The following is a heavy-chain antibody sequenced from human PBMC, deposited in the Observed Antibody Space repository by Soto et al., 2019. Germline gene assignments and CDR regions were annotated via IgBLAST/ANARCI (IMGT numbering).Heavy chain of an antibody. Sequence: EVQLVETGGDLIQPGGSLRLSCAASGFTVSSDSMTWVRQAPGKGLEWISIIYSDNNTDYADSVKGRFSIARDTSKNILYLPMNSLRAEDTAEYNCASHYFAMGVWGQGTTVTVSS. CDR3: ASHYFAMGV. V-gene: IGHV3-53*02. CDR1: GFTVSSDS. J-gene: IGHJ6*02. CDR2: IYSDNNT.